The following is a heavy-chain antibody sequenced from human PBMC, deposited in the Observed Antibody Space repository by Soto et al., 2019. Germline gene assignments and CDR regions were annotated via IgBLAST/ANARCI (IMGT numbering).Heavy chain of an antibody. D-gene: IGHD6-19*01. CDR3: ATLFLYSSGCYDTDY. J-gene: IGHJ4*02. CDR2: FDPEDGET. Sequence: ASVKVSCKVSGYTLTELSMHWVRQAPGKGLEWMGGFDPEDGETIYAQKFQGRVTMTEDTSTDTAYMELSSLRSEDTAVYYCATLFLYSSGCYDTDYWGQGTLVTVSS. CDR1: GYTLTELS. V-gene: IGHV1-24*01.